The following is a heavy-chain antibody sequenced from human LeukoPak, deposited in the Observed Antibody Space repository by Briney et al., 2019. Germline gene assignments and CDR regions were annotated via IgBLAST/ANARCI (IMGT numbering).Heavy chain of an antibody. CDR3: ARLAGNNWLDP. CDR1: GHSFASYW. V-gene: IGHV5-51*01. J-gene: IGHJ5*02. CDR2: IYPGDSDT. Sequence: GESLKISYQSSGHSFASYWIGWVRQMPGQGLEWMGIIYPGDSDTRYSPSFEGQVTISVDKSITTAYLQWSSLKASDTAMYYCARLAGNNWLDPWGQGTLVTVSS.